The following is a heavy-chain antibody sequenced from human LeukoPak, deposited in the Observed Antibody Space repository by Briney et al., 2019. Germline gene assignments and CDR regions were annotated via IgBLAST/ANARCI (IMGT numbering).Heavy chain of an antibody. J-gene: IGHJ6*03. Sequence: PSETLSLTCTVSGGSISSSSYYWGWIRQPPGKGLEWIGSIYYSGSTYYNPSLKSRVTISVDASKNEFSLKLSSVTAADTAVYYCARHVYSSSWIYYYYYYMDVWGKGTTVTVSS. CDR3: ARHVYSSSWIYYYYYYMDV. V-gene: IGHV4-39*01. CDR1: GGSISSSSYY. CDR2: IYYSGST. D-gene: IGHD6-13*01.